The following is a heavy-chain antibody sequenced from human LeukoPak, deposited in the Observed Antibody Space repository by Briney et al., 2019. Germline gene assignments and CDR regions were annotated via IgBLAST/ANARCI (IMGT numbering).Heavy chain of an antibody. CDR2: ISTYNGDT. CDR3: ARDPSNTSGWYIWFDF. Sequence: GASVKVSCKASGYTFREYGISWVRQAPGQGLEWMGWISTYNGDTEYAQKLHGRFTLTSDASTNTVYMELRALTSDDTAVYYCARDPSNTSGWYIWFDFWGQGTLVTVSS. V-gene: IGHV1-18*04. CDR1: GYTFREYG. D-gene: IGHD6-19*01. J-gene: IGHJ5*01.